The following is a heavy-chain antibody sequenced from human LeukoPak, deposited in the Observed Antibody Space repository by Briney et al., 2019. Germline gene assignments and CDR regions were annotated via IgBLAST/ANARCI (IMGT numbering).Heavy chain of an antibody. Sequence: SETLSLTCTVSGGSISSNSYYWGWIRQPPGKGLEWIGSIYYSGSTYYNPSLKNRLTISVDTSKNQFSLKLSSVTAADTAVYYCARTRYYYGSRSYGAPYYFDYWGQGTLATVSS. CDR2: IYYSGST. CDR1: GGSISSNSYY. D-gene: IGHD3-10*01. J-gene: IGHJ4*02. V-gene: IGHV4-39*01. CDR3: ARTRYYYGSRSYGAPYYFDY.